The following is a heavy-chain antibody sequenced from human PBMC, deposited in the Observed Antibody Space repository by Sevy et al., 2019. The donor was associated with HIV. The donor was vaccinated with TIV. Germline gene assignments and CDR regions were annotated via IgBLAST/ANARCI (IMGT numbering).Heavy chain of an antibody. J-gene: IGHJ4*02. Sequence: GGSLRLSCAVSGLTFNNAWMNWVPQAPGTGLQWVGLIESKIDGETTDYAAPVKGRFTISRDDSKNTLFLQMNSLKIEDTAVYYCATALGYYDSAPFDYWGPGTLVTVSS. D-gene: IGHD3-16*01. CDR2: IESKIDGETT. CDR3: ATALGYYDSAPFDY. CDR1: GLTFNNAW. V-gene: IGHV3-15*04.